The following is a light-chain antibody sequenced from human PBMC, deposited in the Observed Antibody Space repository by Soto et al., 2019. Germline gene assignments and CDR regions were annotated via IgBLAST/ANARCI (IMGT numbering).Light chain of an antibody. J-gene: IGKJ1*01. CDR3: EQYGSSHRT. CDR1: QSVTSNY. Sequence: IVLTQSPCTLSLSPGERATLFCRASQSVTSNYFAWYQQQPGQAPRLLIYGISDRATGIPNRFSGSCSGKYFSLTISRLEHEGFAVYYCEQYGSSHRTFGQGTKVEIK. V-gene: IGKV3-20*01. CDR2: GIS.